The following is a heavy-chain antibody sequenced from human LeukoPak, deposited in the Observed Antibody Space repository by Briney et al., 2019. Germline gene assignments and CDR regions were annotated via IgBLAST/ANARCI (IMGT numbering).Heavy chain of an antibody. V-gene: IGHV3-23*01. CDR2: ISGSGDNT. J-gene: IGHJ4*02. CDR3: AKGLYSSNYAYYFDY. Sequence: GGSLRLSCAASGFTFSSYAMIWVRQARGKGLEWVSAISGSGDNTYYADSVKGRFTISRDNSKNTLYLQMHSLRAEDTAVYYCAKGLYSSNYAYYFDYWGQGTLVTVSS. D-gene: IGHD6-13*01. CDR1: GFTFSSYA.